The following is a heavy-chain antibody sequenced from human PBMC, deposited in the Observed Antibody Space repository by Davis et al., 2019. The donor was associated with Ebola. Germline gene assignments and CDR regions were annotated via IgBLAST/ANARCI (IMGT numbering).Heavy chain of an antibody. D-gene: IGHD4-17*01. V-gene: IGHV1-18*01. CDR2: ISAYNGNT. CDR1: GYTFTSYG. J-gene: IGHJ4*02. Sequence: AASVKVSCKASGYTFTSYGISWVRQAPGQGLEWMGWISAYNGNTNYAQKLQGRVTMTTDTSTSTAYMELSSLRSEDTAVYYCARERIMTTVTTALGYWGQGTLVTVSS. CDR3: ARERIMTTVTTALGY.